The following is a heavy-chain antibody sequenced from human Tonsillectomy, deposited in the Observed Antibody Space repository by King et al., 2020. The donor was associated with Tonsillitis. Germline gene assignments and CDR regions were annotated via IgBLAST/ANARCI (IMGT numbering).Heavy chain of an antibody. D-gene: IGHD2-15*01. V-gene: IGHV4-59*08. J-gene: IGHJ2*01. Sequence: VQLQESGPGLVKPSETLSLTCTVSGGSISRYYLSWIRQPPGKGLEWIGYIYYSGSTHYNPSLRSRVTISIDTSKNQFSLKLSSVTAADTAVYYCARHGVYCSGGSSNDWYFDPWGRGTLVTVSS. CDR1: GGSISRYY. CDR2: IYYSGST. CDR3: ARHGVYCSGGSSNDWYFDP.